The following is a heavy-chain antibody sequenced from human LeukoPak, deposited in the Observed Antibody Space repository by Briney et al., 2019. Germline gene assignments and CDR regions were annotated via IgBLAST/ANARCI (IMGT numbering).Heavy chain of an antibody. CDR1: GFTFSGYA. CDR3: TKGDYDILTALDY. J-gene: IGHJ4*02. Sequence: GGSLRLSCAASGFTFSGYAMSWVRQAPGKGLEWVSGISGSGSSTYYADSVKGRFTISRDNSKNTLYLQMNTLRPEDTAVYYCTKGDYDILTALDYWGQGTLVTVSS. CDR2: ISGSGSST. D-gene: IGHD3-9*01. V-gene: IGHV3-23*01.